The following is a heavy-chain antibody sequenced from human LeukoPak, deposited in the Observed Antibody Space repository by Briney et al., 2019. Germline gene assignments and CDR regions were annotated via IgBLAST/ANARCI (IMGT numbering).Heavy chain of an antibody. D-gene: IGHD3-22*01. V-gene: IGHV3-30*02. Sequence: PGGSLRLSCAASGFTFGSHGMHWVRQAPGKGLEWVAFIRHDGSNKYYADSVKGRFTISRDNSKNTLYVQMNSLRAEDTAVYYCAKDRSDYYYDTTGPLNYWGQGTLVTVSS. CDR3: AKDRSDYYYDTTGPLNY. J-gene: IGHJ4*02. CDR2: IRHDGSNK. CDR1: GFTFGSHG.